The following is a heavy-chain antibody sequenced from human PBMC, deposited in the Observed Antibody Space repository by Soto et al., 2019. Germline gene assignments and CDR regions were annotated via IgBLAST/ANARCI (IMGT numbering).Heavy chain of an antibody. V-gene: IGHV1-18*04. CDR3: ASDCSGYPCCYAFDL. Sequence: ASVKVSCKASGYTFTSYGISWVRQAPGQGLEWMGWISANSGDTNYAQKVQGRVTITTATSTRTDYMELRSLRSDDAAVYYCASDCSGYPCCYAFDLWGQGTLVTVSS. CDR1: GYTFTSYG. J-gene: IGHJ3*01. CDR2: ISANSGDT. D-gene: IGHD3-22*01.